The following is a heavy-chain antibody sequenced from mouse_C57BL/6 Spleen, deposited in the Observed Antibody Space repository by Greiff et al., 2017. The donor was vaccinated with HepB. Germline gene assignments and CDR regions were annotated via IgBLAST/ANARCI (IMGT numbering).Heavy chain of an antibody. Sequence: QVQLQQPGAELVRPGSSVKLSCKASGYTFTSYWMDWVKQRPGQGLEWIGNIDPSDSETHYNQKFKDKATLTVDKSSSTAYMPLSSLTSEDSAVYYGARGKWDPDYAMDDWGQGTSGTVAS. CDR3: ARGKWDPDYAMDD. CDR2: IDPSDSET. D-gene: IGHD4-1*01. J-gene: IGHJ4*01. CDR1: GYTFTSYW. V-gene: IGHV1-61*01.